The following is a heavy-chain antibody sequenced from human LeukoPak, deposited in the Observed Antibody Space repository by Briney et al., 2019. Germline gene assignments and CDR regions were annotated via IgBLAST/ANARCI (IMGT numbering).Heavy chain of an antibody. V-gene: IGHV4-34*01. Sequence: KPSETLSLTCAVYGGSFSGYYWSWIRQPPGKGLEWIGEINHSGSTNYNPSLKSRVTISVDTSKNQFSLKLSSVTAADTAVYYCARGGKLGPGPYWGQGTLVTVSS. CDR2: INHSGST. D-gene: IGHD6-13*01. CDR3: ARGGKLGPGPY. J-gene: IGHJ4*02. CDR1: GGSFSGYY.